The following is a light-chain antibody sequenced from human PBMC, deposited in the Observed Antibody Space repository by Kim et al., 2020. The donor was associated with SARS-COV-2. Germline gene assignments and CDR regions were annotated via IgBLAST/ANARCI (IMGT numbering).Light chain of an antibody. CDR1: QSISTN. CDR3: QQYNNWPYT. V-gene: IGKV3-15*01. J-gene: IGKJ2*01. Sequence: SVSPGARVTLSCRARQSISTNLAWYPQNPGQSPRLLVHGASTRATAIPGRFSGSGSGTAFTLTISGLQSEDFAVYYCQQYNNWPYTFGQGTKLEI. CDR2: GAS.